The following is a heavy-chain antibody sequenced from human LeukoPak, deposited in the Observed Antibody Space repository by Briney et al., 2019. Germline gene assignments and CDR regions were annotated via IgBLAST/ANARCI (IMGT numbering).Heavy chain of an antibody. J-gene: IGHJ6*02. V-gene: IGHV3-30-3*01. CDR2: ITYDGSNK. CDR3: ASNLPVPDV. Sequence: RSLRLSCAASGFTFSSYAVHWVRQAPGKGLEWVALITYDGSNKYYADSVKGRFTISRDNSKNTLYLQMNSLRVEDTAVYYCASNLPVPDVWGQGTTVTVSS. CDR1: GFTFSSYA.